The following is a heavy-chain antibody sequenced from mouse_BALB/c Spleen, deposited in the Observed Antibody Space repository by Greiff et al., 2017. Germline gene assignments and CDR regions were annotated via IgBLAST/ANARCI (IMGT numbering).Heavy chain of an antibody. V-gene: IGHV1S29*02. Sequence: VQLQQSGPELVKPGASVKISCKASGYTFTDYNMHWVKQSHGKSLEWIGYIYPYNGGTGYNQKFKSKSTLTVDNSSSTAYMVLRSLTSEDSAVYYCARVFDYGSSYPFDYWGQGTTLTVSS. J-gene: IGHJ2*01. CDR2: IYPYNGGT. CDR1: GYTFTDYN. CDR3: ARVFDYGSSYPFDY. D-gene: IGHD1-1*01.